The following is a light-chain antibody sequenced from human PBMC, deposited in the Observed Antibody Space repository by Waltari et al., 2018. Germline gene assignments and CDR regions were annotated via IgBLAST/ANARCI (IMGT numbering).Light chain of an antibody. J-gene: IGKJ1*01. CDR3: KQSRRARLT. CDR2: LGS. CDR1: QSRLHRNGYNY. V-gene: IGKV2-28*01. Sequence: DIVVTQSPLSLPVTPGEPASISCRSSQSRLHRNGYNYLDWSLQKPGQSPQLLIYLGSNRASGVPDRFSGSGSGTDFTLKISRVEAEDVGVYYCKQSRRARLTFGQGTKVEIK.